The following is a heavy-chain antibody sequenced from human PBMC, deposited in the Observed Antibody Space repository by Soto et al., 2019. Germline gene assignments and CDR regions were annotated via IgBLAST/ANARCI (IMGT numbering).Heavy chain of an antibody. Sequence: ASVKVSCKASGYTFTSYARHWVRQAPGQRLEWMGWINAGNGNTKYSQKFQGRVTITRDTSASTAYMELSSLRSEDTAVYYCARSAINNCSGGSCYLHYWGQGTLVTVSS. CDR1: GYTFTSYA. D-gene: IGHD2-15*01. J-gene: IGHJ4*02. CDR3: ARSAINNCSGGSCYLHY. V-gene: IGHV1-3*01. CDR2: INAGNGNT.